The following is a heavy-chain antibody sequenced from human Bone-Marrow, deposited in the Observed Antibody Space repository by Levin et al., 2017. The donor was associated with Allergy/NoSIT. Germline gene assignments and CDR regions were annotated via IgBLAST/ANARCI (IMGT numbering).Heavy chain of an antibody. J-gene: IGHJ6*02. Sequence: ASVKVSCAASGFTFSSYAMSWVRQAPGKGLEWVSAISGSGGSTYYADSVKGRFTISRDNSKNTLYLQMNSLRAEDTAVYYCAGGVVPAATLYYYYGMDVWGQGTTVTVSS. CDR3: AGGVVPAATLYYYYGMDV. V-gene: IGHV3-23*01. CDR1: GFTFSSYA. D-gene: IGHD2-2*01. CDR2: ISGSGGST.